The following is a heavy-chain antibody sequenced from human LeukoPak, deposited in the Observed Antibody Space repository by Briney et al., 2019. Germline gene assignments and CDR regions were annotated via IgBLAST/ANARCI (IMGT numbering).Heavy chain of an antibody. D-gene: IGHD3-16*02. V-gene: IGHV3-30*04. CDR3: AEDRPYYDYVWGSYPGPDY. CDR1: GFTFSTYA. J-gene: IGHJ4*02. CDR2: ISYDGSNK. Sequence: PGGSLRLSCAASGFTFSTYAIHWVRQAPGKGLEWVAVISYDGSNKYYADSVKGRFTISRDNSKNTLYLQMNSLRAEDTAVYYCAEDRPYYDYVWGSYPGPDYWGQGTLVTVSS.